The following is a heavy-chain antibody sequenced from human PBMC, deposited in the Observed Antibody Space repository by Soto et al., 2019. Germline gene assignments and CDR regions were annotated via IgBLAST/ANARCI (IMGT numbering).Heavy chain of an antibody. J-gene: IGHJ5*02. D-gene: IGHD3-22*01. CDR2: IKPDGTEK. V-gene: IGHV3-7*03. CDR3: AREEGTYYDSSGPRGWFDP. CDR1: GFTFSRYA. Sequence: GGSLRLSCAASGFTFSRYAMSWVRQAPGKGLEWVANIKPDGTEKYYVDSVKGRFTISRDNAKNSLYLQMNGLRAEDTAVYYCAREEGTYYDSSGPRGWFDPWGQGTLVTVSS.